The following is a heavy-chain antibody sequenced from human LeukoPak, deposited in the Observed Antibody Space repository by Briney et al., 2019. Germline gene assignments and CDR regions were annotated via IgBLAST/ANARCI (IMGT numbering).Heavy chain of an antibody. CDR1: GFTFSSYS. Sequence: GGSLRLSCAASGFTFSSYSMNWVRQAPGKGLEWVSSISSSSSTIYYADSVKGRFTISRDNAKNSLYLQMNSLRAEDTAVYYCGRAPMWNYYNGGGWGEGPLVTVSP. V-gene: IGHV3-48*04. J-gene: IGHJ4*02. CDR3: GRAPMWNYYNGGG. D-gene: IGHD3-10*01. CDR2: ISSSSSTI.